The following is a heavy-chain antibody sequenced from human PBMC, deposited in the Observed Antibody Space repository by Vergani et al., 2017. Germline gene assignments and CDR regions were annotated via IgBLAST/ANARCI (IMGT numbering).Heavy chain of an antibody. CDR1: GFTFDDYA. CDR3: AKVRDCSGGSCYSSEVTDAFDI. Sequence: EVQLVESGGGLVQPGRSLRLSCAASGFTFDDYAMHWVRQAPGKGLEWVSGISWNSGSIGYADSVKGRFTISRDNAKNSLYLQMNSLRAEDTALYYCAKVRDCSGGSCYSSEVTDAFDIWGQGTMVTVSS. V-gene: IGHV3-9*01. D-gene: IGHD2-15*01. CDR2: ISWNSGSI. J-gene: IGHJ3*02.